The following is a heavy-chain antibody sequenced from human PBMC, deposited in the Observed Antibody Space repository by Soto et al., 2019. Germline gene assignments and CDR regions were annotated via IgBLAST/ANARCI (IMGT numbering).Heavy chain of an antibody. V-gene: IGHV3-23*01. J-gene: IGHJ6*03. CDR3: AKGSSSTQYLNYYFYHMDV. CDR2: IGGSGANT. D-gene: IGHD2-2*01. Sequence: QPWLSLRLSCAASGHTCHTQAIDSVPQAPGKGPAWVSAIGGSGANTYYADSVKGRFTISRDNSKNTVYLQMNSLRAEDTAVYYCAKGSSSTQYLNYYFYHMDVWGKGTTVTVSS. CDR1: GHTCHTQA.